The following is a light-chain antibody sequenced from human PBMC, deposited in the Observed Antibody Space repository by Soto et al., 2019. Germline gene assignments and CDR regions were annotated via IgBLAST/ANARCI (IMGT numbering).Light chain of an antibody. V-gene: IGKV1-5*03. CDR3: QQYNSYWT. CDR2: KAS. J-gene: IGKJ1*01. Sequence: DIQMTQSPSTLSSSLGDRVTITFRASQSISSWLAWYQQKPGKAPKLLIYKASSLEGGVPSRFSGSGSGTEFTLTISSLQPDDFATYYCQQYNSYWTFGQGTKVDIK. CDR1: QSISSW.